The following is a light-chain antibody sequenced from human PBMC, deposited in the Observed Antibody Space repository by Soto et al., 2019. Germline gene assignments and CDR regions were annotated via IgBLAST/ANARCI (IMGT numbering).Light chain of an antibody. CDR1: NIGSKN. CDR3: QVWDSSTAQRV. J-gene: IGLJ2*01. CDR2: RDS. V-gene: IGLV3-9*01. Sequence: SYELTQPLSVSVALGQTARITCGGNNIGSKNVHWYRQRPGQAPVLVIYRDSNRPSGIPERFSGSNSGNTATLTISRAQAGDEADYYCQVWDSSTAQRVFGGGTKITVL.